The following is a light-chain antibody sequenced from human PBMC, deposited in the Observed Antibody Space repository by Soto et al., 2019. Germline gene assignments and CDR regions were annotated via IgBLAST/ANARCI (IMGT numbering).Light chain of an antibody. CDR1: NSNIGSNA. V-gene: IGLV1-44*01. CDR3: AAWDDSLNGHYV. Sequence: QSVLPQPPSASGTPGQRVTISCSGSNSNIGSNAVHWYQQLPGAAPKLLIYSNNQRPSGVPDRFSGSKSGTSASLAISRLQSEDEADYYCAAWDDSLNGHYVFGSGTKLTVL. CDR2: SNN. J-gene: IGLJ1*01.